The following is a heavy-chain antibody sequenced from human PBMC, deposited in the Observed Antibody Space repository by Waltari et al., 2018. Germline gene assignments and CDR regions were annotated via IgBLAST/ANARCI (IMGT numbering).Heavy chain of an antibody. D-gene: IGHD6-13*01. V-gene: IGHV3-23*01. CDR2: IGSPGGKT. CDR3: AKEVWQQVVKLVGWFDP. J-gene: IGHJ5*02. CDR1: GFTLIRYA. Sequence: EVQLLEAGGGLVQPGGSLTLSCVVSGFTLIRYALRWVRQVTGKGLEWVAAIGSPGGKTYYADSVKGRFTISRDSSKNTLYLQMNSLRVEDTAVYYCAKEVWQQVVKLVGWFDPWGQGTLVTVSS.